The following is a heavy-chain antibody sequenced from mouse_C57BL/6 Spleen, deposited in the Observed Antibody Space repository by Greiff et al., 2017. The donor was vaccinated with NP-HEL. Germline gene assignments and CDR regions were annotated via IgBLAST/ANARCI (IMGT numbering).Heavy chain of an antibody. CDR1: GYTFTDYN. CDR2: INPNNGGT. CDR3: ASRFFYGSSGAWFAY. J-gene: IGHJ3*01. Sequence: EVQLQQSGPELVKPGASVKIPCKASGYTFTDYNMDWVKQSHGKSLEWIGDINPNNGGTIYNQKFKGKATLTVDKSSSTAYMGLRSLTSEDTAVYYCASRFFYGSSGAWFAYWGQGTLVTVSA. D-gene: IGHD1-1*01. V-gene: IGHV1-18*01.